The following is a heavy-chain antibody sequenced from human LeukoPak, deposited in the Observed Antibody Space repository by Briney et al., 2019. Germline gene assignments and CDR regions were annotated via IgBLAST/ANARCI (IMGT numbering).Heavy chain of an antibody. CDR2: ISAYNGNT. CDR3: ARERHSSGYYSYFDY. D-gene: IGHD3-22*01. Sequence: ASVKVSCKASGYTFTSYGISWVRQAPGQGLEWMGWISAYNGNTNYAQKLQGRVTMTTDTSTSTAYMELRSLRSDDTAVYYCARERHSSGYYSYFDYWGQGTLVTVSS. CDR1: GYTFTSYG. V-gene: IGHV1-18*01. J-gene: IGHJ4*02.